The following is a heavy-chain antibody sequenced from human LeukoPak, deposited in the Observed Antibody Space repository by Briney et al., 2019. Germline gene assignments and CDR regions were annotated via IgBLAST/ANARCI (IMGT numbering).Heavy chain of an antibody. J-gene: IGHJ4*02. CDR2: IYNSGRT. CDR3: ARGYFY. D-gene: IGHD3-9*01. Sequence: SETLSLTCIVSGVSISNYYWSWIRQPPGKGLEWIGYIYNSGRTSYNPYFKGRVSISADMPRNQVSLRLTSVTAADTAVYYCARGYFYWGQGVLVTVCS. V-gene: IGHV4-4*08. CDR1: GVSISNYY.